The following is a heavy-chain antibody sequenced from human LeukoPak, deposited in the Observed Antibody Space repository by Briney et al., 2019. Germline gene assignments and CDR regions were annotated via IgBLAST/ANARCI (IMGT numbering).Heavy chain of an antibody. D-gene: IGHD4-17*01. CDR1: GFTFSSYG. Sequence: PGGSLRLSCAASGFTFSSYGMHWVRQAPGKGLEWVAVISYDGSNKYYADSVKGRFTISRDNSKNTLCLQMNSLRAEDTAVYYCANGDPPFDYWGQGTLVTVSS. V-gene: IGHV3-30*18. CDR3: ANGDPPFDY. CDR2: ISYDGSNK. J-gene: IGHJ4*02.